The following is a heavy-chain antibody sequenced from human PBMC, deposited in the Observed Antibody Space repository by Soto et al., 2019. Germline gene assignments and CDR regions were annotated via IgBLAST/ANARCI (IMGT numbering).Heavy chain of an antibody. CDR2: ISSSSSYI. V-gene: IGHV3-21*01. D-gene: IGHD3-3*01. J-gene: IGHJ3*02. CDR3: ARVSFGVVIFPFDI. CDR1: GFTFSSYS. Sequence: EVQLVESGGGLVKPGGSLRLSCAASGFTFSSYSMNWLRQAPGKGLEWVSSISSSSSYIYYADSVKGRFTISRDNAKNSLYLQMNSLRAEDTAVYYCARVSFGVVIFPFDIWGQGTMVTVSS.